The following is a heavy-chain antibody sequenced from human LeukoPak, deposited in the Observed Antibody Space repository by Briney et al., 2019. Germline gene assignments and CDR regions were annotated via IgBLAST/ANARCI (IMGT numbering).Heavy chain of an antibody. J-gene: IGHJ4*02. V-gene: IGHV1-2*02. CDR2: INPNSGGT. CDR1: GYTFTGYY. CDR3: AKDVISVAGTPRYFDY. D-gene: IGHD6-19*01. Sequence: ASVKVSCKASGYTFTGYYMHWVRQAPGQGLEWMGWINPNSGGTNYAQKFQGRVTMTRDTSISTAYMELSRLRSDDTAVYYCAKDVISVAGTPRYFDYWGQGTLVTVSS.